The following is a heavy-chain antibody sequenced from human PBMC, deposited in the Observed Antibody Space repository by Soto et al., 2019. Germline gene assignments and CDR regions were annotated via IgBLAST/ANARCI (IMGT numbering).Heavy chain of an antibody. V-gene: IGHV4-61*01. Sequence: SETLSLTCIVSGASVSSGSYYWSWIRQPPGKGLEWIGYIYYSGSTNYNPSLKSRVTISVDTSKNQFSLKLSSVTAADTAVYYCARVRFLEWLWGQATLVTVSS. CDR3: ARVRFLEWL. CDR2: IYYSGST. D-gene: IGHD3-3*01. CDR1: GASVSSGSYY. J-gene: IGHJ4*02.